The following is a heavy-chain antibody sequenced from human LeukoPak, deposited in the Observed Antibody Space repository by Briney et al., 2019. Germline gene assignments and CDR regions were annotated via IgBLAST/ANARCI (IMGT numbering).Heavy chain of an antibody. V-gene: IGHV4-34*01. CDR2: INHSGST. Sequence: PSETLSLTCAVSGGSFSAYYWGWIRQPPGKGLEWIGEINHSGSTNYNPSLKSRVTMSVDTSKNQFSLKLSSVTAADTAVYYCARGGRSKRGYSYGYAAFDIWGQGTMVTVSS. D-gene: IGHD5-18*01. CDR3: ARGGRSKRGYSYGYAAFDI. J-gene: IGHJ3*02. CDR1: GGSFSAYY.